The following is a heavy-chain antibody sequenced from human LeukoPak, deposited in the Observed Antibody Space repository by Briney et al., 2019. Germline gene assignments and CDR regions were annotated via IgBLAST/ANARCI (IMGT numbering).Heavy chain of an antibody. Sequence: GGSLRLSCAASGFTFDDHAMHWVRRAPGKGLEWVSGISWNSGSIGYADSVKGRFTISRDNAKNSLYLQMNSLRAEDTALYYCAKDILDGYNIRFAFDIWGQGTMVTVSS. D-gene: IGHD5-24*01. V-gene: IGHV3-9*01. J-gene: IGHJ3*02. CDR1: GFTFDDHA. CDR2: ISWNSGSI. CDR3: AKDILDGYNIRFAFDI.